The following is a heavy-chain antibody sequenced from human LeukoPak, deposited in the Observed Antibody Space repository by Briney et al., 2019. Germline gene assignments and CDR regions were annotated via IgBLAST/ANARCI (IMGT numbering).Heavy chain of an antibody. V-gene: IGHV1-46*01. CDR2: INPSGGST. Sequence: ASVKVSCKASGYTFTSYYMHWVRQAPGQGLEWMGIINPSGGSTSYAQKFQGRVTMTRDMSTSTVYMELSSLRAEDTAVYYCAREISGPLAAAGGYYYYYMDVWGKGTTVTISS. CDR3: AREISGPLAAAGGYYYYYMDV. CDR1: GYTFTSYY. J-gene: IGHJ6*03. D-gene: IGHD6-13*01.